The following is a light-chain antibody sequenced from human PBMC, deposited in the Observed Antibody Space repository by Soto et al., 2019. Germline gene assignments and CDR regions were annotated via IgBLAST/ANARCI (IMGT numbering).Light chain of an antibody. CDR2: AAS. CDR1: QGISSY. CDR3: HQYYSYLTWT. Sequence: DIRLTQSPSFLSSSVGDRITITCQASQGISSYLSWYQQKPGKAPKLLIYAASTLQSGVPSRFSGSGSGTDFTLTISCLQSEDFATYYCHQYYSYLTWTFGQGTKVDIK. V-gene: IGKV1-9*01. J-gene: IGKJ1*01.